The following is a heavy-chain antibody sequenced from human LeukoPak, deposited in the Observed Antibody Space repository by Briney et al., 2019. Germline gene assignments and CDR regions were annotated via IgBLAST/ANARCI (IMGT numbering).Heavy chain of an antibody. CDR1: GCTISSYY. Sequence: SETLSLTGTVSGCTISSYYWSWIRQPPGKGLEWIGYIYYSGSTNYNPSLKSRVTISVDTSKNQFSLKLSSVTAADTAVYYCARGGYYYDSSGYGKVLEYWGQGTLVTVSS. CDR3: ARGGYYYDSSGYGKVLEY. D-gene: IGHD3-22*01. CDR2: IYYSGST. V-gene: IGHV4-59*08. J-gene: IGHJ4*02.